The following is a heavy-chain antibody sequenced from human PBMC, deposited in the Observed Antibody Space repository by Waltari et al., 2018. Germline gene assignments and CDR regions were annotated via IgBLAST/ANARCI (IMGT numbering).Heavy chain of an antibody. J-gene: IGHJ4*02. V-gene: IGHV4-38-2*02. Sequence: QLKESGPRLVKSSETLSLTCTISGHSVNNDFYWAWIRQSPGGGLEWIASIYHTGSSHYNSSLKSRVSISTDMSTKQFFLTLTHLTAADTAVYYCAEEGNTTAGLFDSWGQGTLVTVSS. CDR1: GHSVNNDFY. D-gene: IGHD6-25*01. CDR2: IYHTGSS. CDR3: AEEGNTTAGLFDS.